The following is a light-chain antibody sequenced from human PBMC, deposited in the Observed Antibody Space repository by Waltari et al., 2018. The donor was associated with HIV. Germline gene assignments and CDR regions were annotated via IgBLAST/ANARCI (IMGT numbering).Light chain of an antibody. V-gene: IGLV2-8*01. J-gene: IGLJ2*01. Sequence: QSALTQPPSASGSPGQSVTISCTGTSSDVGGYNYVSWYQQHPGKAPKLMIYEVSKRPSGVPGRFSGSKSGNTASLTVSGLQAGDEADYYCSSYAGSNNLVFGGGTKLTVL. CDR2: EVS. CDR1: SSDVGGYNY. CDR3: SSYAGSNNLV.